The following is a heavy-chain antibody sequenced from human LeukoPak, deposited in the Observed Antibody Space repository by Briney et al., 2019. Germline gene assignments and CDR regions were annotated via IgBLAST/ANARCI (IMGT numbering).Heavy chain of an antibody. V-gene: IGHV4-61*02. CDR2: IYTSGST. CDR1: GGSISSGSYY. J-gene: IGHJ4*02. CDR3: ARVDPYCSRTSCSFDY. Sequence: SETLSLTCTVSGGSISSGSYYWSWIRQPAGKGLEWIGRIYTSGSTNYNPSLKSRVTISVGTSKNQFSLKLSSVTAADTAVYYCARVDPYCSRTSCSFDYWGQGTLVTVSS. D-gene: IGHD2-2*01.